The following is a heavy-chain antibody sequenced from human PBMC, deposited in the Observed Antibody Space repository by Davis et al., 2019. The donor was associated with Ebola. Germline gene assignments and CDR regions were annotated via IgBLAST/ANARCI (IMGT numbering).Heavy chain of an antibody. CDR2: ISNSGSTK. CDR1: GGSLSGHY. J-gene: IGHJ4*02. CDR3: ARGRTHYDYLWGTSYLDY. Sequence: PGGSLRLSCAVYGGSLSGHYWSWIRQPPGTGLEWVSYISNSGSTKQYSDSVKGRFTVSRDNAENALYLQMHSLRDEDTAVYYCARGRTHYDYLWGTSYLDYWGQGTLVTVSS. D-gene: IGHD3-16*01. V-gene: IGHV3-11*04.